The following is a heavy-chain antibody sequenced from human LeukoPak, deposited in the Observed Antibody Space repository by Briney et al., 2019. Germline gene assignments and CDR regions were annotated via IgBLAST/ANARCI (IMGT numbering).Heavy chain of an antibody. CDR2: ISSSSTHI. Sequence: PGGSLRLSCAASGFTLSSYSMNWVRQAPGKGLEWVLYISSSSTHIYYADSVKGRFTISRDNARNSLSLQMNSLRAEDTAVYYCARERGDTAMVFDYWGQGTLVTVSS. V-gene: IGHV3-21*01. CDR3: ARERGDTAMVFDY. CDR1: GFTLSSYS. J-gene: IGHJ4*02. D-gene: IGHD5-18*01.